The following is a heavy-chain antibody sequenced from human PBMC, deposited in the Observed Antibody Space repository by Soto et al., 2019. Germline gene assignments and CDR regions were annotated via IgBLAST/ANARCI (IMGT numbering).Heavy chain of an antibody. V-gene: IGHV4-59*01. D-gene: IGHD4-17*01. CDR2: IYYSGST. J-gene: IGHJ4*02. CDR1: GGSISSYY. CDR3: VLVWEDGDYSFVF. Sequence: PSETLSLTCTVSGGSISSYYWSWIRQPPGKGLEWIGYIYYSGSTNYNPSLKSRVTISVDTSKNQFSLKLSSVTAADTAVYYFVLVWEDGDYSFVFWGQGTLVTRSS.